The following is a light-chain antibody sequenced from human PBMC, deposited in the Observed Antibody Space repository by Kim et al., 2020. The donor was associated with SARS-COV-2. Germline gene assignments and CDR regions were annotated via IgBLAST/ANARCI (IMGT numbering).Light chain of an antibody. CDR1: QDIDVD. CDR2: DAT. V-gene: IGKV5-2*01. Sequence: EPTFTQPPAFMYATPGDKVNISCKASQDIDVDMNWYQQKPGEAAIFIIQDATTLFPGISPGFSGTGYGTDFTLTINNIESEDAAYYFCLQQDNFPSRYTFGQGTKLEI. J-gene: IGKJ2*01. CDR3: LQQDNFPSRYT.